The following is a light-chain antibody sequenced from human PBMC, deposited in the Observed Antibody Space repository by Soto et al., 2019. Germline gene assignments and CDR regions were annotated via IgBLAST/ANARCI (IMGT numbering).Light chain of an antibody. CDR1: QNISSW. CDR3: QQYNNLPRT. CDR2: KAS. V-gene: IGKV1-5*03. J-gene: IGKJ1*01. Sequence: DNQITQSPPTLPDSVEARLTNPCLASQNISSWLAWYQQKPGKAPNLLIYKASSLRSGVPSRFSGSGSGTEFTLTISSLQSEDFAAYYCQQYNNLPRTFGQGTKVDIK.